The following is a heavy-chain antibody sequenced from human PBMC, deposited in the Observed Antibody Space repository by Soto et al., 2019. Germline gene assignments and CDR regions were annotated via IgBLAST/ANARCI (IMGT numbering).Heavy chain of an antibody. D-gene: IGHD3-10*01. CDR3: AKASITMVRGASDY. CDR1: GFTFDDYA. V-gene: IGHV3-9*01. CDR2: ISWNSGSI. J-gene: IGHJ4*02. Sequence: EVQLVESGGGLVQPGRSLRLSCAASGFTFDDYAMHWVRQAPGKGLEWVSGISWNSGSIGYADSVKGRFTISRDNAKNSLYLQMNSLRAEDTDLYYCAKASITMVRGASDYWGQGTLVTVSS.